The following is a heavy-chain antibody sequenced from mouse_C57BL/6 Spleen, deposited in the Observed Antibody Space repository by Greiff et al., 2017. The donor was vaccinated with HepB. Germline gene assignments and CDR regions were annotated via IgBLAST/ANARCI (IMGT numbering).Heavy chain of an antibody. CDR3: ARCSYGSSTYWYFDV. V-gene: IGHV14-2*01. D-gene: IGHD1-1*01. J-gene: IGHJ1*03. Sequence: EVKLMESGAELVKPGASVKLSCTASGFNIKDYYMHWVKQRTEQGLEWIGRIDPEDGETKYAPKFQGKATITADTSSNTAYLQLSSLTSEDTAVYYCARCSYGSSTYWYFDVWGTGTTVTVSS. CDR2: IDPEDGET. CDR1: GFNIKDYY.